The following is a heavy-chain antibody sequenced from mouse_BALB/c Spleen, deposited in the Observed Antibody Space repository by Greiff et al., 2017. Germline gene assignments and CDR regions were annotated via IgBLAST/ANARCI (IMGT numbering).Heavy chain of an antibody. CDR1: GFAFSSYD. CDR3: ARQSYGSSYGFAY. V-gene: IGHV5-12-1*01. D-gene: IGHD1-1*01. Sequence: EVQVVESGGGLVKPGGSLKLSCAASGFAFSSYDMSWVRQTPEKRLEWVAYISSGGGSTYYPDTVKGRLTISRDNAKNTLYLQMSSLKSEDTAMYYCARQSYGSSYGFAYWGQGTLVTVSA. CDR2: ISSGGGST. J-gene: IGHJ3*01.